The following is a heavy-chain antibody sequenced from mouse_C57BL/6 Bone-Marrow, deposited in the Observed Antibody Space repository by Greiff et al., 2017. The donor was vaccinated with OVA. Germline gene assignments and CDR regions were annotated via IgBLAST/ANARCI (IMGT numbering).Heavy chain of an antibody. CDR2: IRLKSDNYAT. Sequence: EVQVVESGGGLVQPGGSMKLSCVASGFTFSNYWMNWVRQSPEKGLEWVAQIRLKSDNYATHYAESVKGRFTISRDDSKSSVYLQMNNLRAEDTGIYYCIRITTVAFDYWGQGTTLTVSS. CDR3: IRITTVAFDY. D-gene: IGHD1-1*01. CDR1: GFTFSNYW. V-gene: IGHV6-3*01. J-gene: IGHJ2*01.